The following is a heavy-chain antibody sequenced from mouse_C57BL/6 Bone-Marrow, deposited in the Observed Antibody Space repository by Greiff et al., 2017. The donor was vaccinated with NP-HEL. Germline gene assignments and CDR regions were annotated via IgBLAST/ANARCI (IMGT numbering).Heavy chain of an antibody. D-gene: IGHD1-1*01. CDR3: ASGGRWYFDV. CDR2: INPNNGGT. V-gene: IGHV1-26*01. Sequence: EVQLQQSGPELVKPGASVKISCKASGYTFTDYYMNWVKQSHGKSLEWIGDINPNNGGTSYNQKFKGKATLTVDKSSSTAYMELRSLTSEDSAVYYCASGGRWYFDVWGTGTTVTVSS. CDR1: GYTFTDYY. J-gene: IGHJ1*03.